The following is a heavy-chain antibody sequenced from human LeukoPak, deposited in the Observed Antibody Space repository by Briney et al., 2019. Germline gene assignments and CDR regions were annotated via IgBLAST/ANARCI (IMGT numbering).Heavy chain of an antibody. CDR3: ATGREPYYYDSSGLNY. CDR2: FDPEDGET. D-gene: IGHD3-22*01. CDR1: GYTLTELS. J-gene: IGHJ4*02. V-gene: IGHV1-24*01. Sequence: ASVKVSCKVSGYTLTELSMHWLRQAPGKGLEWMGGFDPEDGETIYAQKFQGRVTMTEDTSTDTAYMELSSLRSEDTAVYYCATGREPYYYDSSGLNYWGQGTLVTVSS.